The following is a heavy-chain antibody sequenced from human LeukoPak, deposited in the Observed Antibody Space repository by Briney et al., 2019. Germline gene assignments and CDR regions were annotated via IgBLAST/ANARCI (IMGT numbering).Heavy chain of an antibody. CDR2: TRNRDNNYRT. J-gene: IGHJ4*02. D-gene: IGHD2-21*02. Sequence: GGSLRLSCAGSGFILSDHYMDWVRQAPGKGLEWVGRTRNRDNNYRTDHAASVKGRFIIFRDDSKNSMYLQMNTLKSEDTAVYYCARAGDYYSTGDCWGQGTLVTVSS. CDR3: ARAGDYYSTGDC. CDR1: GFILSDHY. V-gene: IGHV3-72*01.